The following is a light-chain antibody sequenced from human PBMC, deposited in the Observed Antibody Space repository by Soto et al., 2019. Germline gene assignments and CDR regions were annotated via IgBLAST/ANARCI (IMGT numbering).Light chain of an antibody. Sequence: DIQLTQSPSFLSASVGDRVTITCRASQGISSYLAWYQQKPGKAPKLLIYAASTFQSGAPSRFSGSGSGTEFTLTISSLQPEDFATYYCQQLNSYPQTFGQGNKVEIK. CDR1: QGISSY. J-gene: IGKJ1*01. CDR2: AAS. V-gene: IGKV1-9*01. CDR3: QQLNSYPQT.